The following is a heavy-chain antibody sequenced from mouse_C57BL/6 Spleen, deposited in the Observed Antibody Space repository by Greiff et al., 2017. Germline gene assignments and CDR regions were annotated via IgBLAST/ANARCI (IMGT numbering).Heavy chain of an antibody. D-gene: IGHD1-1*01. Sequence: QVQLKQPGAELVKPGASVKLSCKASGYTFTSYWMHWVKQRPGQGLEWIGMIHPNSGSTNYNEKFKSKATLTVDKSSSTAYMQLSSLTSGDSAVYYCARNYGSSYKFAYWGQGTLVTVSA. CDR1: GYTFTSYW. J-gene: IGHJ3*01. V-gene: IGHV1-64*01. CDR3: ARNYGSSYKFAY. CDR2: IHPNSGST.